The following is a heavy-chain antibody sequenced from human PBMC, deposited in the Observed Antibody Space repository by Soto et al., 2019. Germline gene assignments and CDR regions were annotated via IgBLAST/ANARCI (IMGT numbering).Heavy chain of an antibody. CDR2: IWYDGSNK. CDR3: ARERRVIPNWFDP. D-gene: IGHD3-16*02. CDR1: GFTFSSYG. Sequence: QVQLVESGGGMVQPGRSLRLSCAASGFTFSSYGMHWVRQAPGKGLEWVAVIWYDGSNKYYADSVKGRFTISRDNSKNTLYLQMNSLRAEDTAVYYCARERRVIPNWFDPWGQGTLVTVSS. J-gene: IGHJ5*02. V-gene: IGHV3-33*01.